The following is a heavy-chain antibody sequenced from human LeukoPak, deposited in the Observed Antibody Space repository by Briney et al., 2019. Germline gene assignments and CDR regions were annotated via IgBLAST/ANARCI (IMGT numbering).Heavy chain of an antibody. V-gene: IGHV3-30*18. CDR3: AKDRLGALYYFDSRGYYRLDY. Sequence: GRSLRLSCAASEFIFSSYGMHWGRQAPGKGLEWVAVISYYGSNKYYADTVKGRFTISRDNSKNTLYLQMNSLRAEDTAVYYCAKDRLGALYYFDSRGYYRLDYWRQGTLVTVSS. CDR1: EFIFSSYG. J-gene: IGHJ4*02. D-gene: IGHD3-22*01. CDR2: ISYYGSNK.